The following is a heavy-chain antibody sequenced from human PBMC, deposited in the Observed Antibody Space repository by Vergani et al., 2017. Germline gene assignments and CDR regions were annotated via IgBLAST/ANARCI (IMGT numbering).Heavy chain of an antibody. Sequence: QVQLQESGPGLVKPSETLSLTCAVSGYSISSGYYWGWIRQPPGKGLEWIGSIYHSGSTYYNPSLKSRVTISVDTSKNQFSLKLSSVTAADTAVYYGASFSGYPGVGYWGQGTLVTVSS. D-gene: IGHD5-12*01. CDR2: IYHSGST. V-gene: IGHV4-38-2*01. J-gene: IGHJ4*02. CDR3: ASFSGYPGVGY. CDR1: GYSISSGYY.